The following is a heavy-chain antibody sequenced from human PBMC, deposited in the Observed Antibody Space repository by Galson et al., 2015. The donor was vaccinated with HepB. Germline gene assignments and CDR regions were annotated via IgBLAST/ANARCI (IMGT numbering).Heavy chain of an antibody. Sequence: SVKASCKASGYTFTSYGISWVRQAPGQGLEWMGWISAYNGNTNYAQKLQGRVTMTTDTSTSTAYMELRSLRSDDTAVYYCARAGYCSGGSCYNSIFYYYGMDVWGQGTTVTVSS. CDR1: GYTFTSYG. D-gene: IGHD2-15*01. CDR2: ISAYNGNT. J-gene: IGHJ6*02. V-gene: IGHV1-18*01. CDR3: ARAGYCSGGSCYNSIFYYYGMDV.